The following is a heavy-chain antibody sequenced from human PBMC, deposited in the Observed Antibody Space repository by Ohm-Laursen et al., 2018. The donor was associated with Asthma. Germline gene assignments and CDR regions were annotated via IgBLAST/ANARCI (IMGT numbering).Heavy chain of an antibody. CDR3: ARGVIVGATAQYYYYYYGMDV. CDR2: ISYDGSNK. Sequence: SLRLSCTASGFAFSSYAMHWVRQAPGKGLEWVAVISYDGSNKYYADSVKGRFTISRDNSKNTLYLQMNSLRAEDTAVYYCARGVIVGATAQYYYYYYGMDVWGQGTTVTVSS. D-gene: IGHD1-26*01. CDR1: GFAFSSYA. V-gene: IGHV3-30*14. J-gene: IGHJ6*02.